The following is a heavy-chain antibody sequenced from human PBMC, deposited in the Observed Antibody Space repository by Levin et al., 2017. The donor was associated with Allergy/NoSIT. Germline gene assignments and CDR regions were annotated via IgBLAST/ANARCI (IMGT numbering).Heavy chain of an antibody. J-gene: IGHJ5*02. CDR1: GGSISSGGYY. CDR3: ARDPDTSGWYSWFDP. V-gene: IGHV4-31*03. D-gene: IGHD6-19*01. Sequence: PSETLSLTCTVSGGSISSGGYYWSWIRQHPGKGLEWIGYIYYSGSTYYNPSLIGRATISVDTSKNQFSLKLNSVTAADTAVYYCARDPDTSGWYSWFDPWGQGTLVTVSS. CDR2: IYYSGST.